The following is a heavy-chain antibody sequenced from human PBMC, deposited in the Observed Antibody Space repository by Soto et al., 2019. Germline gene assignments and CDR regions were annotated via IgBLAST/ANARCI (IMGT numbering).Heavy chain of an antibody. D-gene: IGHD3-22*01. CDR1: GGSISSYY. J-gene: IGHJ4*02. CDR3: ARVRREYDNSGPVDY. CDR2: IYYSGST. Sequence: PSETLSLTCTVSGGSISSYYCSWIRQPPGKELEWIGYIYYSGSTNYNPSLKSRVTISVDTSKNQFSLKLSSVTAADTALYYCARVRREYDNSGPVDYWGQGTLVTVSS. V-gene: IGHV4-59*01.